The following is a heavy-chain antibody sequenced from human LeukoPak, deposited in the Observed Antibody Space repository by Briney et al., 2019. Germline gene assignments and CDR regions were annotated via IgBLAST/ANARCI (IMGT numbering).Heavy chain of an antibody. CDR3: ARGITGTTGDAFDI. D-gene: IGHD1/OR15-1a*01. V-gene: IGHV3-23*01. Sequence: GGSLRLSCVASGFNFQRYGMGWVRQAPGKGLEWVSATSGSADSTHYADSVRGRFTISRDNAKNSLYLQMNSLRAEDTAVYYCARGITGTTGDAFDIWGQGTMVTVSS. J-gene: IGHJ3*02. CDR2: TSGSADST. CDR1: GFNFQRYG.